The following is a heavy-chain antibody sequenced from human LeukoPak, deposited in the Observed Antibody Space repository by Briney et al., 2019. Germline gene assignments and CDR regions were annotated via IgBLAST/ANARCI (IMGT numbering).Heavy chain of an antibody. CDR1: GGYISSYY. Sequence: PSETLSLTCSVSGGYISSYYWSWIRQPPGKGLEWIGSIYYSGSTYYNPSLKSRVTISVDTSKNQFSLKLSSVTAADTAVYYCARTRYYYNSRSYGAPYYFDYWGQGTLVTVSS. D-gene: IGHD3-10*01. CDR2: IYYSGST. V-gene: IGHV4-59*05. CDR3: ARTRYYYNSRSYGAPYYFDY. J-gene: IGHJ4*02.